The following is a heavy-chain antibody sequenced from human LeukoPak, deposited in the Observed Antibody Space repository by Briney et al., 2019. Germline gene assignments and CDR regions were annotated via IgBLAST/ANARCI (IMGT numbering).Heavy chain of an antibody. V-gene: IGHV3-23*01. J-gene: IGHJ4*02. D-gene: IGHD7-27*01. CDR2: ISGSGDNT. CDR3: AKDGGLWVSAHWGDS. Sequence: GGSLRLSCAASGFTFSNAWMNWVRQAPGKGLEWVSGISGSGDNTYYGDSVKGRFTISRGNSKNTLYLQMNSLRAEDTAVYYCAKDGGLWVSAHWGDSWGRGTLVTVSS. CDR1: GFTFSNAW.